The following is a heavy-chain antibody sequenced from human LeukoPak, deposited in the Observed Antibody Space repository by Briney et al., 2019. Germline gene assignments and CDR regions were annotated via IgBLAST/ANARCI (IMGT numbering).Heavy chain of an antibody. D-gene: IGHD1-1*01. CDR2: IYYSGST. CDR3: ARSRGWNPFDY. CDR1: GGSISSSSYY. J-gene: IGHJ4*02. Sequence: SETLSLTCTVSGGSISSSSYYWGWIRQPPGKGLEWIGSIYYSGSTYYNPSLKSRVTISVDTSKNQFSLKLSSVTAADTAVYYCARSRGWNPFDYWGQGTLVTVSS. V-gene: IGHV4-39*07.